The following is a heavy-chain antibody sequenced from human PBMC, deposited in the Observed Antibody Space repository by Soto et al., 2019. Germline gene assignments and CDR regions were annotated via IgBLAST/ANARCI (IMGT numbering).Heavy chain of an antibody. CDR3: ARSRELKQWLVPYYGMDV. CDR1: GGTFSSYA. V-gene: IGHV1-69*06. D-gene: IGHD6-19*01. J-gene: IGHJ6*02. CDR2: IIPIFGTA. Sequence: SVKVSCKASGGTFSSYAISWVRQAPGRGLEWMGGIIPIFGTANYAQKFQGRVTITADKSTSTAYMELSSLRSEDTAVYYCARSRELKQWLVPYYGMDVWGQGTTVTVSS.